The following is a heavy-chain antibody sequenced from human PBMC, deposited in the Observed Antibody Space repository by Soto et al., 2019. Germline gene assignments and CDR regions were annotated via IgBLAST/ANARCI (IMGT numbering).Heavy chain of an antibody. J-gene: IGHJ4*02. CDR1: GYTFTSYA. Sequence: KVSCKASGYTFTSYAMHLVRQMPGKGLEWMGIIYPGDSDTRYSPSFQGQVTISADKSISTAYLQWSSLKASDTAMYYCATLLVRGVIHWGQGTLVTVSS. D-gene: IGHD3-10*01. CDR2: IYPGDSDT. V-gene: IGHV5-51*01. CDR3: ATLLVRGVIH.